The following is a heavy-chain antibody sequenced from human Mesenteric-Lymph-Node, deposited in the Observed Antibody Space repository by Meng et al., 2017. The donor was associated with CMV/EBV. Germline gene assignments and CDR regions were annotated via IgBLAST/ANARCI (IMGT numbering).Heavy chain of an antibody. CDR1: GFNFNRYA. J-gene: IGHJ4*02. D-gene: IGHD1/OR15-1a*01. CDR3: ARGAPNKIDY. CDR2: ISSSSSYI. V-gene: IGHV3-21*05. Sequence: GESLKISCAASGFNFNRYAMHWVRQAPGKGLEWVSYISSSSSYIYYADSVKGRFTISRDNAKNSLYLQMNSLRAEDTAVYYCARGAPNKIDYWGQGTLVTVSS.